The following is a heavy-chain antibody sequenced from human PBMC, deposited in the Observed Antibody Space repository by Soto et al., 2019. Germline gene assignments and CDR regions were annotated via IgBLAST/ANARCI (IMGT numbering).Heavy chain of an antibody. V-gene: IGHV1-24*01. CDR2: FDPEDGET. D-gene: IGHD3-10*01. CDR1: GYTLTELS. Sequence: ASVKVSCKVSGYTLTELSMHWVRQAPGKGLEWMGGFDPEDGETIYAQKFQGRVTMTEDTSTDTAYMELSSLRSEDTAVYYCATMVRGVIIFRFDYWGQGTLVNVS. J-gene: IGHJ4*02. CDR3: ATMVRGVIIFRFDY.